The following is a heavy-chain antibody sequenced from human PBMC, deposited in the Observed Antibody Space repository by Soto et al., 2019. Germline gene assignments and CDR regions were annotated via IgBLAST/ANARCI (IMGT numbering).Heavy chain of an antibody. D-gene: IGHD1-26*01. CDR3: ATDSATSYFGMDV. V-gene: IGHV4-34*01. J-gene: IGHJ6*02. Sequence: PSETLSLTCAVYGGSFTGNYRSWIRQPPGEGLEWIGEVNDSGSTNFNPSLKSRVTISVDTSKKQFTLKLTSVTAADTAVYYCATDSATSYFGMDVWGHGTTVTVSS. CDR1: GGSFTGNY. CDR2: VNDSGST.